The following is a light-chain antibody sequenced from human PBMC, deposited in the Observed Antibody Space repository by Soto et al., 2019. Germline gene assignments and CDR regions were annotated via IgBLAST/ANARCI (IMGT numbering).Light chain of an antibody. Sequence: EIVMTQSPATLSVSPGERATLSCRASQSVSSNLAWYQQKPGQAPRLLIYGASTRATGIPARFSGSGSGTEFTLTISSLQSEDFAVYYCQQYNTVPPYTFGQGTTREIK. CDR1: QSVSSN. J-gene: IGKJ2*01. CDR3: QQYNTVPPYT. V-gene: IGKV3-15*01. CDR2: GAS.